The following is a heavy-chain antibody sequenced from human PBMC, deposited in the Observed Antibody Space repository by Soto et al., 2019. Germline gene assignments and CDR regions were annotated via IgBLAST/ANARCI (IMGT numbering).Heavy chain of an antibody. CDR1: GFTFSDYY. CDR2: ITSSGRTT. J-gene: IGHJ5*02. Sequence: SLTLSYAASGFTFSDYYRYWIRQAPGKGLEWVSYITSSGRTTYYADSVKGRFTISRDNANNMLYLQMNSLIAEDTAVYYCTRDPRNKGLDP. CDR3: TRDPRNKGLDP. V-gene: IGHV3-11*04.